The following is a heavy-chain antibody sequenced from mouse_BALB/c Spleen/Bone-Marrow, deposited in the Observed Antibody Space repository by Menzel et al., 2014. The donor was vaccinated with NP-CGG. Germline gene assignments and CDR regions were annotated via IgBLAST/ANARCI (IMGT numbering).Heavy chain of an antibody. CDR1: GYTSTSYW. Sequence: VQLQQSGAELVKPGASVEMSCKASGYTSTSYWMHWVKQRPGQGLEWIGVIDPSDSYTSYNQKFKGKATLTVDTSSSTAYMQLSSLTSEDSAVYYCTIYYRSFAYWGQGTLVTVSA. D-gene: IGHD2-14*01. J-gene: IGHJ3*01. CDR3: TIYYRSFAY. CDR2: IDPSDSYT. V-gene: IGHV1S127*01.